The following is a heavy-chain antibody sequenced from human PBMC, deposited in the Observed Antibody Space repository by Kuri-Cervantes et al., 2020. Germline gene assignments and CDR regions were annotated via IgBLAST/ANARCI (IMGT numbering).Heavy chain of an antibody. Sequence: ASVKVSCKASGYTFTGYYMHWVRQAPGQGLEWMGWINPNSGGTNYAQKFQGRVTMTRDTSISTAYMELSRLRSDDTALYYCAKDLVAVAGNDYGMDVRGQGTTVTVSS. D-gene: IGHD6-19*01. CDR2: INPNSGGT. CDR3: AKDLVAVAGNDYGMDV. CDR1: GYTFTGYY. V-gene: IGHV1-2*02. J-gene: IGHJ6*02.